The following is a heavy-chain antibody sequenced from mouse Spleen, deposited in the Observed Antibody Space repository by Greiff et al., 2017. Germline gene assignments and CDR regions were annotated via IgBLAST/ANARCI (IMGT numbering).Heavy chain of an antibody. CDR2: INPNNGGT. CDR3: ARNGYGDAY. Sequence: VQLQQSGPELVKPGASVKISCKASGYTFTDYYMNWVKQSHGKSLEWIGDINPNNGGTSYNQKFKGKATLTVDKSSSTAYMELRSLTSEDSAVYYCARNGYGDAYWGQGTLVTVSA. V-gene: IGHV1-26*01. J-gene: IGHJ3*01. D-gene: IGHD1-2*01. CDR1: GYTFTDYY.